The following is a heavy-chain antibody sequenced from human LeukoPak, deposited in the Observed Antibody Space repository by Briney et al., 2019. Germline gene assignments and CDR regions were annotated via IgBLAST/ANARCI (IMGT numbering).Heavy chain of an antibody. V-gene: IGHV1-2*02. CDR1: GYTFTGYY. J-gene: IGHJ5*02. CDR3: ARDSSSWYEYLNWFDP. CDR2: TNPNSGGT. D-gene: IGHD6-13*01. Sequence: EASVKVSCKASGYTFTGYYMHWVRQAPGQGLEWMGWTNPNSGGTNYAQKFQGRVTMTRDTSISTAYMELSRLRSDDTAVYYCARDSSSWYEYLNWFDPWGQGTLVTVSS.